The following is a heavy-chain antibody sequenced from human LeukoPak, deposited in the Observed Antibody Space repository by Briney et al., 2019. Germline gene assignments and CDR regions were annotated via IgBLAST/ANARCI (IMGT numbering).Heavy chain of an antibody. V-gene: IGHV4-59*01. CDR1: GGSISSYY. CDR3: ACIAAAGRTNWFDP. J-gene: IGHJ5*02. CDR2: IYYSGST. D-gene: IGHD6-13*01. Sequence: KPSETLSLTCTVSGGSISSYYWSWIRQPPGKGLEWIGYIYYSGSTNYNPSLKSRVTISVDTSKNQFSLKLSSVTAVDTAVYYCACIAAAGRTNWFDPWGQGTLVTVSS.